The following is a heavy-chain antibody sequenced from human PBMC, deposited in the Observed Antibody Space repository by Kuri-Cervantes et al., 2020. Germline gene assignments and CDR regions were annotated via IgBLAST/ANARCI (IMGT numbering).Heavy chain of an antibody. D-gene: IGHD2-2*01. Sequence: GESLKISCAASGFTFSGYWMHWVRQAPGKGLMWVSLINNDGSTTNYADSVKGRFTISRHNSKNTLYLQMNSLRAEDTAVYYCARVEDCSSTSCGWARFDPWGQGTLVTVSS. J-gene: IGHJ5*02. V-gene: IGHV3-74*01. CDR1: GFTFSGYW. CDR2: INNDGSTT. CDR3: ARVEDCSSTSCGWARFDP.